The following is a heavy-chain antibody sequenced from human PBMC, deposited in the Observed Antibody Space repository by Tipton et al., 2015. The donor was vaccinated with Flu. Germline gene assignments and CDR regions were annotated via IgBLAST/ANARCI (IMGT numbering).Heavy chain of an antibody. CDR3: ATKEVSYCSGGSCYSYYFDY. J-gene: IGHJ4*02. Sequence: TLSLTCTVSGGSISSSSYYWGWIRQPPGKGLEWIGSIYYSGSTYYNPSLKSRVTISVDTSKNQFSLKLSSVTAADTAVYYCATKEVSYCSGGSCYSYYFDYWGQGTLLTVSS. D-gene: IGHD2-15*01. CDR1: GGSISSSSYY. V-gene: IGHV4-39*01. CDR2: IYYSGST.